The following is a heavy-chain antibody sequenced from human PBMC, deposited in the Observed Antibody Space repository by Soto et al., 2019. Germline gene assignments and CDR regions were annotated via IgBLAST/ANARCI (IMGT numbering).Heavy chain of an antibody. J-gene: IGHJ4*02. V-gene: IGHV3-33*01. CDR2: ISYDGRNT. CDR1: GFTFGGYG. Sequence: PGGSLRLSCAASGFTFGGYGMHWVRQAPGKGLEWAAAISYDGRNTYYADSVQGRFAISRDNSKNTIYLQMNSLRVEDTAVYYCATSTSTAPGYWGQGTLVTVSS. D-gene: IGHD4-17*01. CDR3: ATSTSTAPGY.